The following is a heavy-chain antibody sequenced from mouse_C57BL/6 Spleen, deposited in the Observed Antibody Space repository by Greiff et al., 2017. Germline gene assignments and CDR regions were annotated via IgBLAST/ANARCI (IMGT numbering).Heavy chain of an antibody. J-gene: IGHJ4*01. CDR3: ARGLDYYGSSYGYAMDY. CDR1: GYAFTNYL. CDR2: INPGSGGT. D-gene: IGHD1-1*01. Sequence: QVQLQQSGAELVRPGTSVKVSCKASGYAFTNYLIEWVKQRPGQGLEWIGVINPGSGGTNYNEKFKGKATLTADKSSSTAYMQLSSLTSEDSAVYCCARGLDYYGSSYGYAMDYWGQGTSVTVSS. V-gene: IGHV1-54*01.